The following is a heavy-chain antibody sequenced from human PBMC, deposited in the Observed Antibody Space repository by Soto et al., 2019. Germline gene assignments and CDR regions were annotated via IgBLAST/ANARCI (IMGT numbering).Heavy chain of an antibody. CDR1: GYTFTSYD. D-gene: IGHD3-16*02. CDR2: MNPNSGNT. Sequence: ASVKVSCKASGYTFTSYDINWVRQATGQGLEWMGWMNPNSGNTGYAQKFQGRVTMTRNTSISTAYMELSSLRSEDTAVYYCARARGTGFTFGGVIVIFDYWGQGTLVTVSS. CDR3: ARARGTGFTFGGVIVIFDY. J-gene: IGHJ4*02. V-gene: IGHV1-8*01.